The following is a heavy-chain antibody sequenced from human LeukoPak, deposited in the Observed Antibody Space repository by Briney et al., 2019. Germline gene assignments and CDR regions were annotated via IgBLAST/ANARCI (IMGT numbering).Heavy chain of an antibody. Sequence: GGSLRLSCAASGFTFSSYAMHWVRQAPGKGLEWVAVISYDGSNKYYADSVKGRFTISRDNSKNTLYLQMNSLRAEDTAVYYCARAPPYSSGLDYWGQGTLVTASS. CDR2: ISYDGSNK. D-gene: IGHD6-19*01. CDR1: GFTFSSYA. V-gene: IGHV3-30*04. J-gene: IGHJ4*02. CDR3: ARAPPYSSGLDY.